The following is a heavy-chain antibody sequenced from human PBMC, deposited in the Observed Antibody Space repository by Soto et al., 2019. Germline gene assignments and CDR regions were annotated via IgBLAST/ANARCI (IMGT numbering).Heavy chain of an antibody. CDR1: GGTFSSYA. J-gene: IGHJ1*01. CDR3: ASVGTAYCGGDCKYFQH. D-gene: IGHD2-21*02. CDR2: IIPILGIA. Sequence: ASVKVSCKASGGTFSSYAISWVRQAPGQGLEWMGGIIPILGIANYAQKFQGRVTITADKSTSTAYMELSSLRSEDTAVYYCASVGTAYCGGDCKYFQHWGQGTLVTVSS. V-gene: IGHV1-69*10.